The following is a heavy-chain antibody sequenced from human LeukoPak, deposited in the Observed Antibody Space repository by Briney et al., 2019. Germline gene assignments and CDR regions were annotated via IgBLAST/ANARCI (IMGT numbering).Heavy chain of an antibody. CDR1: GFTFSSYA. V-gene: IGHV3-48*04. D-gene: IGHD4-17*01. Sequence: PGGSLSLSCAASGFTFSSYAMHWVRQAPGKGLEWVSYISSSGSTIYYADSVKGRFTISRDNAKNSLYLQMNSLRAEDTAVYYCARDRVTTSSQWYLDLWGRGTLVTVSS. J-gene: IGHJ2*01. CDR2: ISSSGSTI. CDR3: ARDRVTTSSQWYLDL.